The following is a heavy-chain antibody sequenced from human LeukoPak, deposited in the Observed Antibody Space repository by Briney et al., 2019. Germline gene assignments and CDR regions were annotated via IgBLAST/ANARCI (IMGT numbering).Heavy chain of an antibody. CDR1: GYTFTGYY. J-gene: IGHJ6*04. V-gene: IGHV1-2*04. CDR2: INPNSGGT. CDR3: ARSRDGDYYGMDV. D-gene: IGHD4-17*01. Sequence: GASMKVSCKASGYTFTGYYMHWVRQAPGQGLEWMGWINPNSGGTNYAQKFQGWVTMTRDTSISTAYMELSRLRSDGTAVYYCARSRDGDYYGMDVWGKGTTVTVSS.